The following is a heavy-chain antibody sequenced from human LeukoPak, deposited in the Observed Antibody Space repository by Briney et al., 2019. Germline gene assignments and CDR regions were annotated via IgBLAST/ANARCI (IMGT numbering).Heavy chain of an antibody. CDR3: AKRSFRGDFDY. CDR1: GFTFSSYA. D-gene: IGHD3-16*01. J-gene: IGHJ4*02. CDR2: ISRSGDST. V-gene: IGHV3-23*01. Sequence: PGGSLRLSCAASGFTFSSYALSWVRQAPGKGLEWVSTISRSGDSTYYADFVKGRFTISRDNSKNTLYLQMNSLRAEDTAVYYCAKRSFRGDFDYWGQGTLVTVSS.